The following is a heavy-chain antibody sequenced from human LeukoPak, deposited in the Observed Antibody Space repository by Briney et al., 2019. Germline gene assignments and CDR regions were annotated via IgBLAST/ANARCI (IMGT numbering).Heavy chain of an antibody. CDR3: ASYKTGYYFDY. V-gene: IGHV4-59*05. J-gene: IGHJ4*02. D-gene: IGHD3-9*01. CDR1: GGSISSYY. CDR2: IYYSGST. Sequence: SETLSLTCTVSGGSISSYYWSWIRQPPGKGLEWIGSIYYSGSTYYNPSLKSRVTISVDTSKNQFSLKLSSVTAADTAVYYCASYKTGYYFDYWGQGTLVTVSS.